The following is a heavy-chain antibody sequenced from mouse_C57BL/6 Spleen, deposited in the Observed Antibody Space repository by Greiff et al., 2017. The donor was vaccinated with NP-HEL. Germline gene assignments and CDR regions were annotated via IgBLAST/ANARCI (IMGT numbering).Heavy chain of an antibody. CDR3: ARGYGSSRSYDMDY. CDR1: GYSFTSYY. Sequence: QVQLKESGPELVKPGASVKISCKASGYSFTSYYIPWVKQRPGQGLEWIGWIYPGSGNTKYNEKFKGQATLTADTSTSTAYMQLSSLTSEDAAVYCCARGYGSSRSYDMDYWGQGTSVTVAS. J-gene: IGHJ4*01. D-gene: IGHD1-1*01. CDR2: IYPGSGNT. V-gene: IGHV1-66*01.